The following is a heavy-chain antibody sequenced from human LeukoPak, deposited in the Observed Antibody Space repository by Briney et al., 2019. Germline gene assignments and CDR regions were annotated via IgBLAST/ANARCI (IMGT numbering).Heavy chain of an antibody. CDR3: AKDWSRPGLDY. D-gene: IGHD3-3*01. V-gene: IGHV3-30*18. J-gene: IGHJ4*02. CDR1: GFTFSSYG. Sequence: GGSLSLSYAASGFTFSSYGMLWVRQAPGKGLEWVAVISYDGSNKYYAASVKDRFTISRDNSKNTLYLQMNSLRAEDTAVYYCAKDWSRPGLDYWGQGTLVTVSS. CDR2: ISYDGSNK.